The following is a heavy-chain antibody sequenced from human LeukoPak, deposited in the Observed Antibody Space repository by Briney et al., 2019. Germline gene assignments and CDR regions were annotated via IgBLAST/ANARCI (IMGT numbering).Heavy chain of an antibody. Sequence: ASVKVSCKASGYTFISYDINWVRQATGQGLEWMGWMNPNSGNTGYAQKFQGRVTITRNTSISTAYMELSSLRSEDTAVYYCARGPTLTPILESYNCFDPWGQGTLVTVSS. CDR3: ARGPTLTPILESYNCFDP. J-gene: IGHJ5*02. V-gene: IGHV1-8*03. CDR2: MNPNSGNT. D-gene: IGHD3-3*01. CDR1: GYTFISYD.